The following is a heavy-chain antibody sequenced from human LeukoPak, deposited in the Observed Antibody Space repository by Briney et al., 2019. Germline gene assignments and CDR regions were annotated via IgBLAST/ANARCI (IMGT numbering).Heavy chain of an antibody. J-gene: IGHJ4*02. CDR1: GFTFSGYW. D-gene: IGHD4-23*01. CDR2: INSDGSGT. CDR3: ARDYAVGTPFDS. Sequence: GGSLRLSCAASGFTFSGYWMHWVRQAPGKGLVWVSRINSDGSGTRYADSVEGRFTISRDNAKNTLLLQMNSLTAEDTAVYYCARDYAVGTPFDSWGQGTLVTVSS. V-gene: IGHV3-74*01.